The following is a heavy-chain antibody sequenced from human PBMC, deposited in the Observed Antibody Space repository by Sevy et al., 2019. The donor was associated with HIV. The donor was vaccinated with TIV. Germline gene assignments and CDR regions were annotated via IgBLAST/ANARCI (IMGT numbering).Heavy chain of an antibody. D-gene: IGHD2-15*01. CDR1: GFTFSSYA. CDR3: ARPPSRGGSLGGWFDP. Sequence: GGSLRLSCAASGFTFSSYAMHWVRQAPGKGLEWVAVISYDGSNKYYADSVKGRFTISRDNSKNTLYLQMNSLRAEDTAVYYCARPPSRGGSLGGWFDPWGQGTLVTVSS. J-gene: IGHJ5*02. CDR2: ISYDGSNK. V-gene: IGHV3-30-3*01.